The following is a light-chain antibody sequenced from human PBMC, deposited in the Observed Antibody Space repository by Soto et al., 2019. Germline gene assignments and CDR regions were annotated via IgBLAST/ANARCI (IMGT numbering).Light chain of an antibody. CDR2: AAS. Sequence: AIQITQSPSSLSASVGDRVTITCRASQGIRNDLGWYQQKPGKAPKLLIYAASSLQSGVPSRFSGSGSGTDFTLTISSLQPEDFATYYCLQDFNYPWTFGQGTKVEIE. CDR1: QGIRND. V-gene: IGKV1-6*01. CDR3: LQDFNYPWT. J-gene: IGKJ1*01.